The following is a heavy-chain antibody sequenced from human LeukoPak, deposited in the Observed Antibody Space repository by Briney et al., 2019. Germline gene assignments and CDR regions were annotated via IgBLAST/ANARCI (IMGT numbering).Heavy chain of an antibody. Sequence: SETLSLTCTVSGGSISIYYWNWLRQPAGKGLEWVGRIFISGIANYNPPLKSRVTMSVETSKNQFSLNLSSVIAADTAIYYCARETSGTYYNPLGYMDVWGKGTTVTVSS. CDR2: IFISGIA. CDR1: GGSISIYY. J-gene: IGHJ6*03. D-gene: IGHD3-10*01. CDR3: ARETSGTYYNPLGYMDV. V-gene: IGHV4-4*07.